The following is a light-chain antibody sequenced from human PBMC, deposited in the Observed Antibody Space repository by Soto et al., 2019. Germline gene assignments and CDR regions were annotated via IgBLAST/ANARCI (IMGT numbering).Light chain of an antibody. Sequence: DIQMTQSPSSLSASVGDRVTITCRASQSISTYLHWYQQKPGKAPKILIYAASSLQSGVPSRFSGSGSGTDFTLTISSLQPEDFSTYYCQQSYTTPITFGQGTKVDIK. CDR2: AAS. CDR1: QSISTY. CDR3: QQSYTTPIT. J-gene: IGKJ1*01. V-gene: IGKV1-39*01.